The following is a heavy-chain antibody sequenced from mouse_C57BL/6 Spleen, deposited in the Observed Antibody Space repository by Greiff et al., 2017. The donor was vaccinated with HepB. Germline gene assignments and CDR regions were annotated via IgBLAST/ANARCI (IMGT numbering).Heavy chain of an antibody. CDR2: INPYNGGT. CDR1: GYTFTDYY. Sequence: VQLQQSGPVLVKPGASVKMSCKASGYTFTDYYMNWVKQSHEKSLEWIGVINPYNGGTSYNQKFKGKATLTVDKSSSTAYMELNSLTSEDSAVYYCARMVDYYGSLDYWGQGTTLTVSS. J-gene: IGHJ2*01. D-gene: IGHD1-1*01. V-gene: IGHV1-19*01. CDR3: ARMVDYYGSLDY.